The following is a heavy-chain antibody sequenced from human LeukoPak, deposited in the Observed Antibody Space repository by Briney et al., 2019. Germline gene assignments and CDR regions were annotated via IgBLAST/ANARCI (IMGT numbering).Heavy chain of an antibody. CDR1: GGSFSGYY. D-gene: IGHD1-1*01. V-gene: IGHV4-59*01. CDR3: ARGRVSSSTWYSTYYYYFYMDV. J-gene: IGHJ6*03. CDR2: VDHTGST. Sequence: SETLSLTCTVHGGSFSGYYWTWIRQPPGKGLEWIGYVDHTGSTNFNPSLNGRVSISRDTTNNLFSLRLRSVTAADTAVYFCARGRVSSSTWYSTYYYYFYMDVWGKGTTVTVSS.